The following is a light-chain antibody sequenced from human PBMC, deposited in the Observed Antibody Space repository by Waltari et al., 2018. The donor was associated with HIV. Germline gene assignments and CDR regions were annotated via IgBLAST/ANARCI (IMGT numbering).Light chain of an antibody. CDR3: QSYDSSNHRV. V-gene: IGLV6-57*04. Sequence: FMLTQPHSVSESPGKPVTLSCTHSSRRLARNYVQWYQQRPGSAPTTVISEDNQRPPGVPDRFSGSIDSSSNSASLTTSGLKTEDEADYYCQSYDSSNHRVFGGGTKLTVL. CDR2: EDN. CDR1: SRRLARNY. J-gene: IGLJ3*02.